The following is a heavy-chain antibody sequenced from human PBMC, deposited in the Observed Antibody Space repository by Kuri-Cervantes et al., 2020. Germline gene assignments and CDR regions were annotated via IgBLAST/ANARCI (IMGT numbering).Heavy chain of an antibody. CDR1: GYTFTGYY. D-gene: IGHD1-1*01. J-gene: IGHJ4*02. V-gene: IGHV1-2*02. CDR3: ARDPGHWNHVQADY. CDR2: INPNSGGT. Sequence: ASVKVSCKASGYTFTGYYMNWVRQAPGQGLEWMGWINPNSGGTNYAQKFQGRVTMTRDTSISTAYMELSRLRSDDTAVYYCARDPGHWNHVQADYWGQGTLVTVSS.